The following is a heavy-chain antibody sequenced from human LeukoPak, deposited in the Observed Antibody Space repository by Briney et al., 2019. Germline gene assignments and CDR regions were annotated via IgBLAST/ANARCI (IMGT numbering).Heavy chain of an antibody. J-gene: IGHJ6*03. CDR1: GDTFSRYA. CDR3: ATTGGDIYYYYMDV. Sequence: SVKVSCKASGDTFSRYAISWVRQAPGQGLEWMGGIIPVLSTANYAQKFQDRVTITADESTSTTYVELSSPKSEDTAVYYCATTGGDIYYYYMDVWGKGTTVTISS. CDR2: IIPVLSTA. D-gene: IGHD3-16*01. V-gene: IGHV1-69*13.